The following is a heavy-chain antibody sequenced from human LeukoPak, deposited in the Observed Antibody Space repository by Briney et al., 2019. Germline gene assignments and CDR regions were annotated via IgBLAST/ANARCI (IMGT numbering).Heavy chain of an antibody. CDR1: GFTFSSYA. V-gene: IGHV3-23*01. CDR3: AKDNHYGDYGGRGETFDI. D-gene: IGHD4-17*01. J-gene: IGHJ3*02. CDR2: ISGSGGST. Sequence: PGGSLRLSCAASGFTFSSYAMSWVRQAPGKGLEWVSAISGSGGSTYYADSVKGRFTISRDNSKNTLYLQMNSLRAEDTAVYYCAKDNHYGDYGGRGETFDIWGQGTMVTVSS.